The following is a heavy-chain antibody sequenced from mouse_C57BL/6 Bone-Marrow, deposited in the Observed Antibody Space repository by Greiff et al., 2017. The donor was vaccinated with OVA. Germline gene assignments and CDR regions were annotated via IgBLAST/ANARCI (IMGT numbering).Heavy chain of an antibody. J-gene: IGHJ3*01. V-gene: IGHV1-19*01. CDR3: ASRGLGSSSFAY. Sequence: EVQLQQSGPVLVKPGASVKMSCKASGYTFTDYYMNWVKQSHGKSLEWIGVINPYNGGTSYNQKFKGKATLTVDKSSSTAYMELNSLTSEDSAVYYCASRGLGSSSFAYWGQGTLVTVSA. CDR2: INPYNGGT. D-gene: IGHD1-1*01. CDR1: GYTFTDYY.